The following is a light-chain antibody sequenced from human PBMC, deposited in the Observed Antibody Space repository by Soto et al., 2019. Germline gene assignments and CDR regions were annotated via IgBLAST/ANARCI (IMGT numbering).Light chain of an antibody. CDR3: SSYTSRRPPYV. V-gene: IGLV2-14*01. Sequence: QSVLTQPASVSGSPGQSITISCTGTSSDVGGYNYVSWYQQHPGKAPKLMIYEVSNRPSGVSNRFSGSKSGNTASLTISGLQAEDEADYYCSSYTSRRPPYVFGTGTKLTVL. CDR2: EVS. J-gene: IGLJ1*01. CDR1: SSDVGGYNY.